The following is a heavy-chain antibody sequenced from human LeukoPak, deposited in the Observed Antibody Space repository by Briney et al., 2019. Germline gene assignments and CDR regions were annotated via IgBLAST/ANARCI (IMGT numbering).Heavy chain of an antibody. CDR3: ARDISSGVRGNYYYGMDV. CDR1: GFTFSSYG. Sequence: GGSLRLSCAASGFTFSSYGMHRVRQAPGKGLEWVAVIWYDGSNKYYADSVKGRFTISRDNSKNTLYLQMNSLRAEDTAVYYCARDISSGVRGNYYYGMDVWGQGTTVTVSS. J-gene: IGHJ6*02. V-gene: IGHV3-33*01. D-gene: IGHD3-10*01. CDR2: IWYDGSNK.